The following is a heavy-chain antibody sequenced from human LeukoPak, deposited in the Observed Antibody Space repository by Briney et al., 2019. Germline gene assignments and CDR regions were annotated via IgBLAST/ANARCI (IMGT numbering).Heavy chain of an antibody. Sequence: PSETLSLTCTVSGGSISSSSYYWGWIRQPPGKGLEWIGSIYYSGSTYYNPSLKSRVTISVDTSKNQFSLKLRSATAADTAVYXXXXVASRSWDSSGYYYYWGQGTLVTVSS. CDR1: GGSISSSSYY. CDR2: IYYSGST. CDR3: XXVASRSWDSSGYYYY. V-gene: IGHV4-39*07. D-gene: IGHD3-22*01. J-gene: IGHJ4*02.